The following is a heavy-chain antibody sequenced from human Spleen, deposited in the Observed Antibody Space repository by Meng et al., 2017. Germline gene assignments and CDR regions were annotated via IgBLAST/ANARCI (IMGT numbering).Heavy chain of an antibody. Sequence: GSLRLSCAVSGGSIRNTKWWSWVRQSPAKGLEWIGQIYHSGSTYCNSSLKSRVTISVDTSQNNLSLELSSVTAADSAVYYCARGPTTMAHDFDYCGQGTLVAVSS. CDR1: GGSIRNTKW. J-gene: IGHJ4*02. V-gene: IGHV4-4*02. D-gene: IGHD4-11*01. CDR3: ARGPTTMAHDFDY. CDR2: IYHSGST.